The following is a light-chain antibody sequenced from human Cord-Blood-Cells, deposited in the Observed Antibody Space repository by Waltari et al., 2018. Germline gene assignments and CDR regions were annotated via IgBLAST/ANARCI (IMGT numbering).Light chain of an antibody. Sequence: ETVLTRSPGTLSLSPGERAPLSCRGSQSVSSSHLAWDQQKPGQAPRLLIYGASSRATGIPDRFSGSGSGTDFTRTISRLEREDFAVYSGQQYGSSPPITFGQGTRLVIK. CDR3: QQYGSSPPIT. J-gene: IGKJ5*01. CDR2: GAS. CDR1: QSVSSSH. V-gene: IGKV3-20*01.